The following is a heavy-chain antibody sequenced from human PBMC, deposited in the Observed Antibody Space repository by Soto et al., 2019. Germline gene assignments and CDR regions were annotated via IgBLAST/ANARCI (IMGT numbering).Heavy chain of an antibody. V-gene: IGHV3-33*01. CDR1: KFTFSNYG. D-gene: IGHD7-27*01. J-gene: IGHJ6*02. CDR3: ARDRVPTGDRYYYYGMDV. CDR2: IWYDGSNK. Sequence: QVQLVESGGGVVHPGRSLRLSCVASKFTFSNYGVHWVRQAPGKGLEWVAVIWYDGSNKYYTDSVKGRFTISRDNSKNTVYLQMNSLGGEDTAVYYCARDRVPTGDRYYYYGMDVWGQGTTVTVSS.